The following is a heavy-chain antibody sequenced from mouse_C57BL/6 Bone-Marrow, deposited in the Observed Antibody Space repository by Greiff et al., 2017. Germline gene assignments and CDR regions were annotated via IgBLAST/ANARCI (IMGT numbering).Heavy chain of an antibody. Sequence: EVQLQESVAELVRPGASVKLSCTASGSNIKNTYMPWVKQRPEQGLEWIGRIDPANGNTKYAPKFQGKATITADTSSNTAYLQLSSLTSEDTAIYYCARGGYGSSYDWYFDVWGTGTTVTVSS. D-gene: IGHD1-1*01. CDR1: GSNIKNTY. J-gene: IGHJ1*03. CDR2: IDPANGNT. CDR3: ARGGYGSSYDWYFDV. V-gene: IGHV14-3*01.